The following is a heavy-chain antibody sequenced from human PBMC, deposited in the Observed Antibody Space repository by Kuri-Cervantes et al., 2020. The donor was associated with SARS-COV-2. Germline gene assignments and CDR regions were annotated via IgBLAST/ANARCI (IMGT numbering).Heavy chain of an antibody. CDR3: ARDRRYYDSSGSIDAFDI. Sequence: ETLSLTCAASGFTFSSYWMSWVRRAPGKGLEWVANIKQDGSEKYCVDSVKGRFTISRDNAKNSLYLQMNSLRAEDTAVYYCARDRRYYDSSGSIDAFDIWGQGTMVTVSS. D-gene: IGHD3-22*01. CDR1: GFTFSSYW. CDR2: IKQDGSEK. J-gene: IGHJ3*02. V-gene: IGHV3-7*01.